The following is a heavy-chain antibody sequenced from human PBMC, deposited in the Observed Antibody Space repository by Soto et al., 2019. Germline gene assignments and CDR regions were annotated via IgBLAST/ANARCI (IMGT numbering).Heavy chain of an antibody. D-gene: IGHD6-19*01. J-gene: IGHJ4*02. CDR1: GFTFSSYG. CDR2: IWYDGSNK. V-gene: IGHV3-33*01. CDR3: ARDVAVADY. Sequence: QVQLVESGGGVVQPGRSLRLSCAASGFTFSSYGMHWVRQAPGKGLEWVAVIWYDGSNKYYADTVKGRFTISRDNSKNTLYLQMNSLRAEDTAVYYCARDVAVADYWGQGTLVTVSS.